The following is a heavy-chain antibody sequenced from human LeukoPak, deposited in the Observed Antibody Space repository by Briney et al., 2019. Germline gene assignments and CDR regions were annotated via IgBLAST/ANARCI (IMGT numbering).Heavy chain of an antibody. CDR1: GFTFSSYA. Sequence: GGSLRLSCAASGFTFSSYAMSWVRQAPGKGLEWVSAISGSAGSTYYADSVKGRFTISRDNSKNTLYLQMNSLRAEDTAVYYCAKDNSGDYLGRDYFDYWGQGTLVTVSS. CDR2: ISGSAGST. CDR3: AKDNSGDYLGRDYFDY. V-gene: IGHV3-23*01. D-gene: IGHD1-26*01. J-gene: IGHJ4*02.